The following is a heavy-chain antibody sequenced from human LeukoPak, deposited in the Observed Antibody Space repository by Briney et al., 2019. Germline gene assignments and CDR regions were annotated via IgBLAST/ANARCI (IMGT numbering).Heavy chain of an antibody. CDR2: IIPIFGTA. V-gene: IGHV1-69*06. J-gene: IGHJ3*02. Sequence: SVKLSCKASGRTFSSYAISWVRQAPGQGLEWMGGIIPIFGTANYAQKFQGRVTITADKSTSTAYMELSSLRSEDTAVYYCARGARGSLQYYYDSSGAFDIWGQGTMVTVSS. CDR3: ARGARGSLQYYYDSSGAFDI. D-gene: IGHD3-22*01. CDR1: GRTFSSYA.